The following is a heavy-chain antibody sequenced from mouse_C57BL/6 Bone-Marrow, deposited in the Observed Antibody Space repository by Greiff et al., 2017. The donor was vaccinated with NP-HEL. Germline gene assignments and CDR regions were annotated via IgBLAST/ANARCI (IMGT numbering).Heavy chain of an antibody. CDR1: GYAFTNYL. J-gene: IGHJ3*01. CDR3: ARSGDYDVGAY. CDR2: INPGSGGT. D-gene: IGHD2-4*01. Sequence: VQVVESGAELVRPGTSVKVSCKASGYAFTNYLIEWVKQRPGQGLEWIGVINPGSGGTNYNEKFKGKATLTADKSSSTAYMQLSSLTSEDSAVYFCARSGDYDVGAYWGQGTLVTVSA. V-gene: IGHV1-54*01.